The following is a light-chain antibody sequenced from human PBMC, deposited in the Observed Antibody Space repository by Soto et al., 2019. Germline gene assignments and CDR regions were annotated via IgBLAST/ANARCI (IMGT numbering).Light chain of an antibody. CDR2: TNI. Sequence: QPVLTQPPSVSGAPGQRVTISCTGSSSNIGARFDVHWYQQLPGTAPKLLIYTNINRPSGVPDRFSGSRSGTSASLAITGLQAEDEADYYCQSYDSSLSGVLFGGGTKVTVL. CDR1: SSNIGARFD. V-gene: IGLV1-40*01. CDR3: QSYDSSLSGVL. J-gene: IGLJ2*01.